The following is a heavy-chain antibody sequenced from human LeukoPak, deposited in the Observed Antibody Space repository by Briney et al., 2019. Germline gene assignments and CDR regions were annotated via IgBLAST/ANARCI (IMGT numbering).Heavy chain of an antibody. CDR1: GFTFSSYT. CDR2: IAGSSGYI. CDR3: ARDRGAYCGGDCYLGFDY. Sequence: GGSLRLSCGASGFTFSSYTMNWGLQDPAKGLQWVSSIAGSSGYISYADSVKGRFTISRDNAKKSLYLQMTSLTAEDTAVYYCARDRGAYCGGDCYLGFDYWGRGTLVTVSS. D-gene: IGHD2-21*02. J-gene: IGHJ4*01. V-gene: IGHV3-21*01.